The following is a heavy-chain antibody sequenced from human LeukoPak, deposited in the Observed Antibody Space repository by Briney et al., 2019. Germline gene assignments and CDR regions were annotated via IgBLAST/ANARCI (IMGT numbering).Heavy chain of an antibody. CDR3: AKGGKWDVTPFDY. D-gene: IGHD1-26*01. J-gene: IGHJ4*02. CDR2: ISGSGGST. Sequence: GGSLRLSCAASGYTFSSYAMSWVRQAPGKGLEWVSAISGSGGSTYYADSVKGRFTISRDNSKNTLYLQMNSLRAEDTAVYYCAKGGKWDVTPFDYWGQGTLVTVSS. CDR1: GYTFSSYA. V-gene: IGHV3-23*01.